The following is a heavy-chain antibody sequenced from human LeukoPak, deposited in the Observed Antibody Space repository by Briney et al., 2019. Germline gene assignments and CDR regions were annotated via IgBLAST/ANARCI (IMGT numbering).Heavy chain of an antibody. Sequence: GGSLRLSCAASGFTFSSYGMHWVRQAPGKGLEWVAFIRYDGSNKYYADSVKGRFTISRDNSKNTLYLQMNSLRAEDTAVYYCAKVRAYYYYYYMDAWGKGTTVTVS. V-gene: IGHV3-30*02. CDR1: GFTFSSYG. CDR3: AKVRAYYYYYYMDA. J-gene: IGHJ6*03. CDR2: IRYDGSNK.